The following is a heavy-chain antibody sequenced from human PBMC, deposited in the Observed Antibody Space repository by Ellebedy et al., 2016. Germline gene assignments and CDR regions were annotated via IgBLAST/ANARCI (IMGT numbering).Heavy chain of an antibody. V-gene: IGHV3-30*18. CDR1: GFTFSTYG. D-gene: IGHD2-21*02. J-gene: IGHJ4*02. CDR3: AKEGGYGDYESYFDC. CDR2: VSSGGTLT. Sequence: GGSLRLXXAASGFTFSTYGMQWVRQAPGKGLEWVAVVSSGGTLTHYTHAVKGRFTISRDDSKRTLYLQMNGLRPEDTAVYYCAKEGGYGDYESYFDCWGQGTLVTVSS.